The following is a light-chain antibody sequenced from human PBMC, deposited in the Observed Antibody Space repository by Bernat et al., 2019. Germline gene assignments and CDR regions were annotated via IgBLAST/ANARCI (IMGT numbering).Light chain of an antibody. CDR3: QQRSNWPPDWT. J-gene: IGKJ1*01. CDR2: DAS. Sequence: EIVLTQSPATLSLSPGEKATLSCRASQSVSSSLAWYQQKPGQAPRLVIYDASNRATGVPARFSGGGSGTDFTLTISSLEPDGSAIYYCQQRSNWPPDWTFGQGTKVEVK. V-gene: IGKV3-11*01. CDR1: QSVSSS.